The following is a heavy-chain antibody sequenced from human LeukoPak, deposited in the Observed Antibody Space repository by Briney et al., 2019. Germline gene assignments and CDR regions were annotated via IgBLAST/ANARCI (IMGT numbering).Heavy chain of an antibody. D-gene: IGHD3-22*01. J-gene: IGHJ6*03. CDR1: GYSISSGYY. V-gene: IGHV4-38-2*02. CDR3: SRALDYYDSSGYYSYYYYIDV. Sequence: PSETLSLTCTVSGYSISSGYYWGWIRQPPGKGLEWIGSIYHSGSTYYSPSLKSRVAISVDTSKNQFSLKRSSVTAADTAVYYCSRALDYYDSSGYYSYYYYIDVWGKGTTVTVSS. CDR2: IYHSGST.